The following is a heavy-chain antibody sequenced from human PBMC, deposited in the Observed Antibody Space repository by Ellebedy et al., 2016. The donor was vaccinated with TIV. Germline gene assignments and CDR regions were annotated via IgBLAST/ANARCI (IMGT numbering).Heavy chain of an antibody. V-gene: IGHV4-31*03. CDR2: IYYSGST. D-gene: IGHD3-9*01. CDR3: ARSGRYSNPFFDY. Sequence: MPSETLSLTCTVSGGSISSGGYYWSWVRQHPGKGLEWLGYIYYSGSTYDNPSLKSRVSISVDTSKNQFSLNLKSATAADTAVYYCARSGRYSNPFFDYWGQGSLVTVSS. CDR1: GGSISSGGYY. J-gene: IGHJ4*02.